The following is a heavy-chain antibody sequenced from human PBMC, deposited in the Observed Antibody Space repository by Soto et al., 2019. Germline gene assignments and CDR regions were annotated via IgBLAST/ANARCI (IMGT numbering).Heavy chain of an antibody. Sequence: QVQLQESGPGLVKPSETLSLTCTVSGGSISSYYWSWIRQPPGTGLEWVGYIYYSGSPNYNPSLKSRVTISVDTSKNQFSLKLSSVTAADPAVYYCARFHRLVVVPADYYFDYWGQVTLVTVSS. J-gene: IGHJ4*02. D-gene: IGHD2-2*01. CDR1: GGSISSYY. CDR2: IYYSGSP. CDR3: ARFHRLVVVPADYYFDY. V-gene: IGHV4-59*01.